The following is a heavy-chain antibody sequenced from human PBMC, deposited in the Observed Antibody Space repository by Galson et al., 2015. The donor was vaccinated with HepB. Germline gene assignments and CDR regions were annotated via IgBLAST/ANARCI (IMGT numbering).Heavy chain of an antibody. V-gene: IGHV1-18*01. CDR3: ARVVGGIRPFEY. D-gene: IGHD1-26*01. CDR2: ISGYNGNT. Sequence: SVKVSCKASGYTFTSSGISWVRQAPGQGLEWMGWISGYNGNTNYAQKLQGRVTMTTDTSTSTAYMELRSLRSDDTAVYYCARVVGGIRPFEYWGQGTLVTVSS. CDR1: GYTFTSSG. J-gene: IGHJ4*02.